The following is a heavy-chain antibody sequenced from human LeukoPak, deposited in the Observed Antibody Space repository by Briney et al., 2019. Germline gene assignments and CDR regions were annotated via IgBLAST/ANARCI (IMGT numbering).Heavy chain of an antibody. CDR2: IYTSGST. CDR3: ARDLSARYYDFWSGDWWFDP. J-gene: IGHJ5*02. Sequence: SETLSLTGTVSGGSISSYYWSWFRQPAGKGLEWIGRIYTSGSTNYNPSLKSRVTISVDTSKNQFSLKLSSVTAADTAVYYCARDLSARYYDFWSGDWWFDPWGQGTLVTVSS. V-gene: IGHV4-4*07. CDR1: GGSISSYY. D-gene: IGHD3-3*01.